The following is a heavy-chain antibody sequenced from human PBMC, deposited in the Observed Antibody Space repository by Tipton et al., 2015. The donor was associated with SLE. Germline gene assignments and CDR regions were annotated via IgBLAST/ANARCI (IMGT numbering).Heavy chain of an antibody. D-gene: IGHD4-17*01. CDR1: GESFSGYY. Sequence: LRLSCAVCGESFSGYYWSWIRQSAGRGLEWIGRIYSSGDRDYNPSLRSRVTMSIDASQNRVSLRLKSVSAADTAVYYCARGSDGEYVRYFDVWGPGTLVTVSS. J-gene: IGHJ2*01. CDR3: ARGSDGEYVRYFDV. CDR2: IYSSGDR. V-gene: IGHV4-4*07.